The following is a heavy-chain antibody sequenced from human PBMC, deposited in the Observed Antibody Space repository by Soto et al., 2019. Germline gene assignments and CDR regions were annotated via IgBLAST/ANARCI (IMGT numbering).Heavy chain of an antibody. V-gene: IGHV4-59*08. D-gene: IGHD4-4*01. CDR1: GVSINSYY. Sequence: QVQLQESGPGLVKPSETLSLTCIVSGVSINSYYWSWIRQSPGKELEWIGYIHFSENTKYNPSLERRVTISLDMPNNRFSLNLRSLTAADTAVYYCARHRITTYNFGCDLWGQGTLVTVSP. J-gene: IGHJ5*02. CDR3: ARHRITTYNFGCDL. CDR2: IHFSENT.